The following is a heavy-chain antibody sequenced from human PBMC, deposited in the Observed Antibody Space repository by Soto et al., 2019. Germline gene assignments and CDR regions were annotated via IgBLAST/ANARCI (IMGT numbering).Heavy chain of an antibody. V-gene: IGHV4-34*01. CDR1: GGSFSGYY. Sequence: SETLSLTCAVYGGSFSGYYWSWIRQAPGKGLEWIGEINHSGSTNYNPSFKSRVTISIDTSKNQFSLKLSSVTATDTAVYYCARQRTTVVTQAYFDHWGQGALVTVSS. CDR2: INHSGST. J-gene: IGHJ4*02. D-gene: IGHD2-21*02. CDR3: ARQRTTVVTQAYFDH.